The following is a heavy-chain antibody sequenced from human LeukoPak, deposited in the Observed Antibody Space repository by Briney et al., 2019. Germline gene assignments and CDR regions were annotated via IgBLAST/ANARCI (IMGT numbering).Heavy chain of an antibody. CDR2: IWYDGSNK. D-gene: IGHD3-10*01. V-gene: IGHV3-33*01. CDR1: GFTFSSYG. CDR3: ARGFGSGTLYYFDY. J-gene: IGHJ4*02. Sequence: GGSLRLSCAASGFTFSSYGMHWVRQAPGKGLEWVAVIWYDGSNKYYADSVKGRFTISRDNSKNTLYLQMNSLRAEGTAVYYCARGFGSGTLYYFDYWGQGTLVTVSS.